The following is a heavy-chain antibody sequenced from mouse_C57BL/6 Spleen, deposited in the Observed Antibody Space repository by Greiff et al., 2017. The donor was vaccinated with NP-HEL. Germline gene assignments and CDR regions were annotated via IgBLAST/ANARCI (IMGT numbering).Heavy chain of an antibody. Sequence: EVMLVESGGGLVKPGGSLKLSCAASGFTFSSYTMSWVRQTPEKRLEWVATFSGGGGNTYYPSSVKGRFTISRDNAKNPLYLQMSSLRSEDTALYYCAREGNYGYFDVWGTGTTVTVSS. J-gene: IGHJ1*03. CDR2: FSGGGGNT. D-gene: IGHD2-1*01. V-gene: IGHV5-9*01. CDR3: AREGNYGYFDV. CDR1: GFTFSSYT.